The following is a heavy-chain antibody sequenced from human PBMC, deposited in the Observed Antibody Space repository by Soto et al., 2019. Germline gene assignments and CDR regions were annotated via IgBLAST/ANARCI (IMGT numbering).Heavy chain of an antibody. CDR3: ARVREQWLVSPYFDY. CDR1: GGTFSSYA. D-gene: IGHD6-19*01. V-gene: IGHV1-69*13. J-gene: IGHJ4*02. Sequence: SVKVSCKASGGTFSSYAISWVRQAPGQGLEWMGGIIPIFGTANYAQKFQGRVTITADESTSTAYMELSSLRSEDTAVYYCARVREQWLVSPYFDYWGQGTLVTVSS. CDR2: IIPIFGTA.